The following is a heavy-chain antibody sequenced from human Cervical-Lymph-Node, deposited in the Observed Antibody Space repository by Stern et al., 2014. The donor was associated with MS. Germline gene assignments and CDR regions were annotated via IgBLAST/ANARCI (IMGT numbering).Heavy chain of an antibody. J-gene: IGHJ6*02. V-gene: IGHV3-21*01. CDR1: GFTFSSYS. CDR2: ISSSSSYI. Sequence: EVQLVESGGGLVKPGGSLRLSCAASGFTFSSYSMNWVRQAPGKGLEWVSSISSSSSYIYYADSVKGRFTISRDNAKNSLYLQMNSLRAEDTAVYYCARSSIRGYYYGMDVWGQGTTVTVSS. CDR3: ARSSIRGYYYGMDV. D-gene: IGHD4-11*01.